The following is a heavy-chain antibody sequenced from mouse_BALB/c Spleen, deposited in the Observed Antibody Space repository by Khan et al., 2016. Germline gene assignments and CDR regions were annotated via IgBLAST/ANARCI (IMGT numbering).Heavy chain of an antibody. CDR3: ARPVGGAMDY. D-gene: IGHD3-3*01. CDR1: GFTFSSYT. CDR2: ISNGGGST. J-gene: IGHJ4*01. V-gene: IGHV5-12-2*01. Sequence: EVELVESGGGLVQPGGSLKLSCAASGFTFSSYTMSWVRQTPEKRLEWVAYISNGGGSTYYPDTVKGRFTISRDNAKNTLYLHMSSLKSEDTAMYYCARPVGGAMDYWGQGTSVTVSS.